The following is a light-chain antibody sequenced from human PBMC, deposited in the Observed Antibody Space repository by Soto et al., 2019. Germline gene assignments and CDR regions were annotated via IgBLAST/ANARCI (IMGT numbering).Light chain of an antibody. J-gene: IGLJ1*01. CDR2: ANI. CDR1: SSNIGANYD. CDR3: QSYDNSLSGSYV. V-gene: IGLV1-40*01. Sequence: QSVLTQPPSLSGAPGQRVTISSTGSSSNIGANYDVHWYQSLPGTAPKLLIYANINRPSGVPDRFSGSKSGTSASLAITGLQAEDEADYYCQSYDNSLSGSYVFGAGTKVTVL.